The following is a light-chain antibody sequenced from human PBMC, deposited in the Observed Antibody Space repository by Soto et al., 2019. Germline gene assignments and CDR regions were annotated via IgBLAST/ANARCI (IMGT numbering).Light chain of an antibody. CDR1: SGSIANNY. Sequence: NFMLTQPHSVSESPGKTVTISCTRSSGSIANNYLQWYQQRPGSAPTTVIYENKLRPSGGPGRFSGSTDASSNPASLTISGLQTQDEADPYCQSDDADCVLVGGGT. J-gene: IGLJ2*01. V-gene: IGLV6-57*04. CDR2: ENK. CDR3: QSDDADCVL.